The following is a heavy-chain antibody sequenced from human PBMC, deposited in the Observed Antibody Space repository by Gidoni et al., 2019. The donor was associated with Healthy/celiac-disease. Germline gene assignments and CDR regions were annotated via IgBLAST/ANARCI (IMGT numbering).Heavy chain of an antibody. V-gene: IGHV3-21*01. CDR1: GFTFSSYI. CDR3: ARDRSSSWYGY. Sequence: EVQLVESGGGLVKPGGSLSLSCAASGFTFSSYIMNLVGQAPGKGLEWVSSISSSSSYIYYADSVKGRFTISRDNAKNSLYLQMNSLRAEDTAVYYGARDRSSSWYGYWGQGTLVTVSS. CDR2: ISSSSSYI. J-gene: IGHJ4*02. D-gene: IGHD6-13*01.